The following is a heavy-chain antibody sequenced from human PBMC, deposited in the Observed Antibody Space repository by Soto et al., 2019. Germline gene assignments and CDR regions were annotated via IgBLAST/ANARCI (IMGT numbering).Heavy chain of an antibody. J-gene: IGHJ6*02. V-gene: IGHV3-48*03. CDR2: ISSSGSTI. Sequence: AGGSLRLSCAASGFTFSSYEMNWVRQAPGKGLEWVSYISSSGSTIYYADSVKGRFTISRDNAKNSLYLQMNSLRAEDTAVYYCARDQGGSYSIYYYYYGMDVWGQGTTVTVSS. CDR1: GFTFSSYE. CDR3: ARDQGGSYSIYYYYYGMDV. D-gene: IGHD1-26*01.